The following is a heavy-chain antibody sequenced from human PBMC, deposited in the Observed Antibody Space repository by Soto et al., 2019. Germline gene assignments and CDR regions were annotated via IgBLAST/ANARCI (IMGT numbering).Heavy chain of an antibody. CDR3: ARGYTQFDY. V-gene: IGHV3-21*06. CDR2: ISSSSNYI. Sequence: EVQLVESGGGLVRPGGSLRLSCVTSGFTFISHTMNWVRQAPGKGLEWVSSISSSSNYIYYADSVKGRFTISRDNAKSFRDLQMDSRRAEDTAVYYCARGYTQFDYCGQGTLVTVSS. D-gene: IGHD1-26*01. J-gene: IGHJ4*02. CDR1: GFTFISHT.